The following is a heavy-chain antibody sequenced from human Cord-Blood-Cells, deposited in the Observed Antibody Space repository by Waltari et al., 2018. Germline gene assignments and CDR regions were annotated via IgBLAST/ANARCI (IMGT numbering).Heavy chain of an antibody. D-gene: IGHD3-22*01. Sequence: QVQLQESGPGLVKPSETLSLTCTVSGGSISSYYWSWIRQPPGKGLEWIGYIYYSGGANDNPSLKSRVTISVDTSKNQFSLKLSSVTAADTAVYYCASQYYYDSSGYFWFDPWGQGTLVTDSS. CDR1: GGSISSYY. CDR3: ASQYYYDSSGYFWFDP. V-gene: IGHV4-59*01. J-gene: IGHJ5*02. CDR2: IYYSGGA.